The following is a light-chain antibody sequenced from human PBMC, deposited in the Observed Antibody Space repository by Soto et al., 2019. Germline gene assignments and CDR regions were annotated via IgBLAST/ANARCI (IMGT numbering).Light chain of an antibody. CDR3: QSYDSSLSAPDV. CDR2: DNN. J-gene: IGLJ1*01. V-gene: IGLV1-40*01. CDR1: SSNIGAGYD. Sequence: QSVLTQPPSVSGAPGQRVTISCAGSSSNIGAGYDVHWYQHLPGTAPKLLIYDNNNRPSGVPDRFSGSKSGNSASLAITGLQAEDEDDYYCQSYDSSLSAPDVFGTGTKVTVL.